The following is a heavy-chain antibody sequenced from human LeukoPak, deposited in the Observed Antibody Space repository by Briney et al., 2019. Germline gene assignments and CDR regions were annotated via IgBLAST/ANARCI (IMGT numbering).Heavy chain of an antibody. V-gene: IGHV3-23*01. CDR1: GFTFSSYA. Sequence: GASLRLSCAASGFTFSSYAMGWVRQAPGKGLEWVSAISGSGGSTYYADSVKGRFTISRDNSKNTLYLQMNSLRAEDTAVYYCAKDRPDILTGSQFDYWGQGTLVTVSS. D-gene: IGHD3-9*01. CDR2: ISGSGGST. J-gene: IGHJ4*02. CDR3: AKDRPDILTGSQFDY.